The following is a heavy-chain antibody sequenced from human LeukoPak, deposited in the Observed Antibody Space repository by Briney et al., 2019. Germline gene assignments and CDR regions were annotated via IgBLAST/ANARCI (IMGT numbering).Heavy chain of an antibody. CDR1: GGSIISSNHY. CDR3: ARGNTYYDFWSGYRNWFDP. Sequence: SETLSLTCTVSGGSIISSNHYWGWTRQPPGKGLEWIGEINHSGSTNYNPSLKSRVTISVDTSKNQFSLKLSSVTAADAAVYYCARGNTYYDFWSGYRNWFDPWGQGTLVTVSS. CDR2: INHSGST. J-gene: IGHJ5*02. D-gene: IGHD3-3*01. V-gene: IGHV4-39*07.